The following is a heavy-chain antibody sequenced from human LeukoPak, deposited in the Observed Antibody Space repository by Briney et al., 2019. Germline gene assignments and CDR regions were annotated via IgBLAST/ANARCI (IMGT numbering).Heavy chain of an antibody. CDR1: GVPISTYY. CDR3: ATTWYYDSRGYLFDD. J-gene: IGHJ4*01. D-gene: IGHD3-22*01. CDR2: VYYNGDI. V-gene: IGHV4-59*01. Sequence: SETLSLTCSVSGVPISTYYWSWLRQSPGKGLQWIPYVYYNGDIMYNPSLKSRVTISLDTSKNQFSLSMTSVTAADTAVYFCATTWYYDSRGYLFDDWGHGTLVTVSS.